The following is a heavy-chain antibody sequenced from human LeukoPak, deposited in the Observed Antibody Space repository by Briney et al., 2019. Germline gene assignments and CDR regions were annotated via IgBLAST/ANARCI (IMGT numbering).Heavy chain of an antibody. V-gene: IGHV3-30*02. CDR1: GFTFSSSG. J-gene: IGHJ4*02. CDR3: AKETRGSYSDY. D-gene: IGHD5-12*01. Sequence: GGSLRLSCAASGFTFSSSGMHWVRQAPGKGLEWVAFISYDGSNRYYADSVKGRFTISRDNSKNTLYLQINSLRAEDTAVYYCAKETRGSYSDYWGQGTLVTVSS. CDR2: ISYDGSNR.